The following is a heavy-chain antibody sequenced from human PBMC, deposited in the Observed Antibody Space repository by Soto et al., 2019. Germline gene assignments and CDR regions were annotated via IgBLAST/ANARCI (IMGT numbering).Heavy chain of an antibody. CDR3: ARASSGSGSYHLDF. D-gene: IGHD3-10*01. J-gene: IGHJ4*02. CDR2: IYTSGST. V-gene: IGHV4-4*07. CDR1: GGSISSFY. Sequence: PSETLSLTCTVSGGSISSFYWSWIRQPAGKGLEWIGRIYTSGSTNYNLSLKSRVNMSVDMFMILFSPILSTVTAADTDFYFCARASSGSGSYHLDFWGQGTLVTVSS.